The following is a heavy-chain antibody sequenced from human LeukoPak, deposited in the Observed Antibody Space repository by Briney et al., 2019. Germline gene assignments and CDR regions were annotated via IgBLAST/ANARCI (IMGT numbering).Heavy chain of an antibody. CDR1: GGSISSGGYY. Sequence: KPSETLSLTCTFSGGSISSGGYYWSWIRQHPGKGLEWIGYIYYSGSTYYNPSPKSRVTISVDTSKNQFSLKLSSVTAADTAVYYCARDGPRDAFDIWGQGTMVTVSS. CDR2: IYYSGST. CDR3: ARDGPRDAFDI. V-gene: IGHV4-31*03. J-gene: IGHJ3*02.